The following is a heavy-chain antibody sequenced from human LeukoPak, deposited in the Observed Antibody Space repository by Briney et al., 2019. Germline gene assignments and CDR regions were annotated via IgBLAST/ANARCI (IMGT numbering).Heavy chain of an antibody. V-gene: IGHV3-23*01. CDR1: GFTFSGYA. J-gene: IGHJ4*02. CDR2: IIESGGIT. Sequence: PGGSLRLSCAASGFTFSGYAMSWVRQAPGKGLEWVSSIIESGGITYYADSVKGRFTVSRDNSKNTLFLQMNSLRAEDTAVYYCAKVQIRNFDYWGQGTLVTVSS. CDR3: AKVQIRNFDY.